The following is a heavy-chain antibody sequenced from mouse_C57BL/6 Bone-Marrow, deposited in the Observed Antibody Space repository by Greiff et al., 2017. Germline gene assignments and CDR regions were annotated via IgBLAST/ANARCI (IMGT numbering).Heavy chain of an antibody. J-gene: IGHJ3*01. CDR3: ARPGDSNYGWFAY. D-gene: IGHD2-5*01. CDR1: GFTFSSYG. CDR2: ISSGGSYT. Sequence: EVQLVESGGDLVKPGGSLKLSCAASGFTFSSYGMSWVRQTPDKRLEWVATISSGGSYTYYPDSVKGRFTISRDNAKNTLYRQRSSLKSEDTAMYYCARPGDSNYGWFAYWGQGTLVTVSA. V-gene: IGHV5-6*01.